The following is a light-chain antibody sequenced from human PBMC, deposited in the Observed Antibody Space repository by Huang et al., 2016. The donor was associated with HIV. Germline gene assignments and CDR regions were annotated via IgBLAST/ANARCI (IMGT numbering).Light chain of an antibody. J-gene: IGKJ2*01. CDR3: QRYNNAPYT. Sequence: DIQMTQSPSSLSTSVGDTVTITCRASPGIGNFLAWYQQKPGKVPKLLIYAASTLHPGVPSRFAGRGSGTDFTLPIISLQPEDVATYYCQRYNNAPYTFARGPSWTSN. CDR1: PGIGNF. V-gene: IGKV1-27*01. CDR2: AAS.